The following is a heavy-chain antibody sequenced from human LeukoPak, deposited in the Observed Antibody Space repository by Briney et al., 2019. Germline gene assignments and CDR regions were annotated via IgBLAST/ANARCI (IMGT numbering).Heavy chain of an antibody. CDR3: ARYRVITNDYFDY. CDR2: ISNSGNTI. Sequence: GGSLRLSCAASGFTFSDYFMSWIRQAPGKGLEWISYISNSGNTIKEADSVKGRFTISRDNAQNSLYLRMKSLRAEDTAVYYCARYRVITNDYFDYWGQGTLVSVSS. J-gene: IGHJ4*02. V-gene: IGHV3-11*01. D-gene: IGHD2-21*01. CDR1: GFTFSDYF.